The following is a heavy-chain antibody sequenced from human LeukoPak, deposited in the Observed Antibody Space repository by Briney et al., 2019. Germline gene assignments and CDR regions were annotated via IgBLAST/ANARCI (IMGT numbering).Heavy chain of an antibody. CDR3: AKSNGYGLVGI. CDR2: IYDSGST. J-gene: IGHJ3*02. V-gene: IGHV4-59*12. D-gene: IGHD3-10*01. Sequence: SETLSLTCTVSGGSISSYYWSWIRQPPGKGLEWIGYIYDSGSTNYNPSLKSRVTISVDTSKNQFSLKLNSVTAADTAVYYCAKSNGYGLVGIWGQGTMVTVPS. CDR1: GGSISSYY.